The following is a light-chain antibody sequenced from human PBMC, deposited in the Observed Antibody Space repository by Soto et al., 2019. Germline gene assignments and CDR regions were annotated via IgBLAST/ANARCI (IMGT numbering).Light chain of an antibody. CDR3: VAWDDSLSGLV. CDR2: SND. CDR1: NANIGNNF. J-gene: IGLJ1*01. V-gene: IGLV1-47*02. Sequence: QTVLTQPPSASGTPGQRVTISCSGRNANIGNNFVCWYQQLPGTAPKLLMYSNDQRPSGVPDRFSGSKSGTSASLAISGLRSEDEADHYCVAWDDSLSGLVFGTGTKLTVL.